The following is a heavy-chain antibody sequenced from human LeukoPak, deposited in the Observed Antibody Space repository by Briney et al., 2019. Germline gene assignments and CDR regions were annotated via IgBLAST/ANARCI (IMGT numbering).Heavy chain of an antibody. CDR2: IWYDGSNK. J-gene: IGHJ4*02. CDR3: ARDLRIPLMTTVTTVLDY. Sequence: GGSLRLSCAAYGFTFSSYGMHWVRQAPGKGLEWVAVIWYDGSNKYYADSVKGRFTISRDNSKNTLYLQMNSLRAEDTAVYYCARDLRIPLMTTVTTVLDYWGQGTLVTVSS. V-gene: IGHV3-33*01. CDR1: GFTFSSYG. D-gene: IGHD4-17*01.